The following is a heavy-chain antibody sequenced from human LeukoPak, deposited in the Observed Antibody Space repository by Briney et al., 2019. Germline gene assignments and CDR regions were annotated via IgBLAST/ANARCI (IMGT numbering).Heavy chain of an antibody. D-gene: IGHD1-26*01. CDR3: ARSSGSYLGYYYYYMDV. Sequence: GGSLRLSCAASGFTVSSNHMSWVRQAPGKGLEWVSVIYSGGSTYYADSVKGRFTISRDNSKNALYLQMNSLRAEDTAVYYCARSSGSYLGYYYYYMDVWGKGTTVTISS. V-gene: IGHV3-66*01. CDR2: IYSGGST. J-gene: IGHJ6*03. CDR1: GFTVSSNH.